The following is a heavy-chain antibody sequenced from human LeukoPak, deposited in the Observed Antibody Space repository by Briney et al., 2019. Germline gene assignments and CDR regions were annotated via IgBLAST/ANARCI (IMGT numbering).Heavy chain of an antibody. CDR1: GFTFSDYY. J-gene: IGHJ4*02. CDR3: ARSVGDPYHFDY. V-gene: IGHV3-11*06. Sequence: PGGSLRLSCAASGFTFSDYYMNWIRQAPGKGLEWVSYISSSTIYTYYADSMKGRFTISRDNTKNSLYLQMNSLRAEDTAVYYCARSVGDPYHFDYWGQGTLVTVSS. CDR2: ISSSTIYT. D-gene: IGHD1-26*01.